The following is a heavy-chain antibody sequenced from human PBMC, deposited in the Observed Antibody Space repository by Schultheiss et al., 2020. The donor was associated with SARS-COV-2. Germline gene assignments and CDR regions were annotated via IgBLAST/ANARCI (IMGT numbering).Heavy chain of an antibody. D-gene: IGHD2-15*01. V-gene: IGHV4-59*08. CDR2: IYYSGST. CDR1: GGSISSYY. CDR3: ARASSTSGPYFDY. Sequence: SETLSLTCTVSGGSISSYYWSWIRQPPGKGLEWIGSIYYSGSTNYNPSLKSRVTISVDTSKNQFSLKLSSVTAADTAVYYCARASSTSGPYFDYWGQGTLVTVSS. J-gene: IGHJ4*02.